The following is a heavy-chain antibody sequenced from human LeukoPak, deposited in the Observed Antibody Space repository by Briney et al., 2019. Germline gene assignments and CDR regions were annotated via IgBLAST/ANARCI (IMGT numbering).Heavy chain of an antibody. CDR3: ARGTYGYGNCDY. CDR2: INSDGTST. Sequence: QAGGSRRLSCAASGFTLSRFWMHWVRQAPGKGLVWVSRINSDGTSTSYADSVKGRFTISKDNAKNTLYLQMNSLRADDTAVYYCARGTYGYGNCDYWRQGTLVTVSS. D-gene: IGHD5-18*01. V-gene: IGHV3-74*01. CDR1: GFTLSRFW. J-gene: IGHJ4*02.